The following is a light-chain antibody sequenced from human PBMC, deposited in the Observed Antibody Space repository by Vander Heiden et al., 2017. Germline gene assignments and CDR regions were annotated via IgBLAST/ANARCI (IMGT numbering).Light chain of an antibody. J-gene: IGKJ4*01. CDR2: SAS. CDR1: QGISSY. CDR3: EHLNNFPLT. Sequence: DIPLTQSPSFLSASVGDRVTITCRASQGISSYLAWYQQTPGKAPKLLISSASALQSGVPSRFSGSGSGTEFTLTINSLQPEDSATFYCEHLNNFPLTFGGGTKVEI. V-gene: IGKV1-9*01.